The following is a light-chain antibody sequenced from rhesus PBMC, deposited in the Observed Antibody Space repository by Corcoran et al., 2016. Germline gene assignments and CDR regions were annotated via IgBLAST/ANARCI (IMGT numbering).Light chain of an antibody. Sequence: EILLTQSPATLALSPGERATLSCRASQSVSRSLAWYQQKAGQVPRLLIYDGSTRDTGIPDRFRGSGSRTDFSLSISSLEPEVLAIYYCKHYNTWPLTFGGGTKVEIK. CDR2: DGS. CDR1: QSVSRS. CDR3: KHYNTWPLT. V-gene: IGKV3-42*03. J-gene: IGKJ4*01.